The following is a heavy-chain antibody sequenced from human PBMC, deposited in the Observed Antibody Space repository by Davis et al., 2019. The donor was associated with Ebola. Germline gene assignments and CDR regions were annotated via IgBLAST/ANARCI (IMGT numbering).Heavy chain of an antibody. CDR1: GGSISSYY. V-gene: IGHV4-4*07. D-gene: IGHD4-17*01. CDR2: IYTSGST. J-gene: IGHJ6*02. Sequence: PSETLSLTCTVSGGSISSYYWSWIRQPAGKGLEWIGRIYTSGSTNYNPSLKSRVTMSVDTSKNQFSLKLSSVTAADTAVYYCARAWDYDGRSDQYYYGMDVWGQGTTVTVSS. CDR3: ARAWDYDGRSDQYYYGMDV.